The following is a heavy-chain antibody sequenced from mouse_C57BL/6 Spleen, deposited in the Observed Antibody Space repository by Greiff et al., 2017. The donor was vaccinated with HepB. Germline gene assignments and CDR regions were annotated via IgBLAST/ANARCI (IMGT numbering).Heavy chain of an antibody. V-gene: IGHV1-81*01. CDR2: IYPRSGNT. CDR3: ARIYYGNYEAMDY. J-gene: IGHJ4*01. Sequence: VKLMESGAELARPGASVKLSCKASGYTFTSYGISWVKQRTGQGLEWIGEIYPRSGNTYYNEKFKGKATLTADKSSSTAYMELRSLTSEDSAVYFCARIYYGNYEAMDYWGQGTSVTVSS. CDR1: GYTFTSYG. D-gene: IGHD2-1*01.